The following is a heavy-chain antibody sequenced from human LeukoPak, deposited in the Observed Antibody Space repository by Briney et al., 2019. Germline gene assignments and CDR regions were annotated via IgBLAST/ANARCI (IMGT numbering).Heavy chain of an antibody. Sequence: SETLSLTCTVSGYSISSGYYWGWIRQPPGKGLEWIGSIYYSGSTYYNPSLKSRVTISVDTSKNQFSLKLSSVTAADTAVYYCARRGYCGGDCYLFDYWGQGTLVTVSS. D-gene: IGHD2-21*02. J-gene: IGHJ4*02. CDR1: GYSISSGYY. V-gene: IGHV4-38-2*02. CDR3: ARRGYCGGDCYLFDY. CDR2: IYYSGST.